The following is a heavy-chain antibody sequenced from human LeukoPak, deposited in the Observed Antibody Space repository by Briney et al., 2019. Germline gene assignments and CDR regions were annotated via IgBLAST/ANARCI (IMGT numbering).Heavy chain of an antibody. D-gene: IGHD1-1*01. CDR1: GGSFSGYY. CDR2: INHSGST. Sequence: PSETLSLTCAVYGGSFSGYYWSWIRQPPGKGLEWIGEINHSGSTNYNPSLKSRVTISVDTSKNQFSLKLSSVTAADTAVYYCARGLRGYKWPERSEMYYFDYRGQGTLVTVSS. V-gene: IGHV4-34*01. J-gene: IGHJ4*02. CDR3: ARGLRGYKWPERSEMYYFDY.